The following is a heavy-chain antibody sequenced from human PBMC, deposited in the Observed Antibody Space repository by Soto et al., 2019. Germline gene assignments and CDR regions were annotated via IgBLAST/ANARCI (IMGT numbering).Heavy chain of an antibody. CDR3: ARIWLDFVVVRLPSAWGVNDT. J-gene: IGHJ5*02. CDR2: ISYDGSTE. V-gene: IGHV3-30-3*01. CDR1: GFTFNSYA. Sequence: QVQLVESGGGVVQPGRSLRLSCAASGFTFNSYAMNWVRQAPGKGLEWVSVISYDGSTEYYADSVRGRFTISRDNSKNTLYLQMNSLRDEDTAVYYCARIWLDFVVVRLPSAWGVNDTWGQGTLVTVSS. D-gene: IGHD2-15*01.